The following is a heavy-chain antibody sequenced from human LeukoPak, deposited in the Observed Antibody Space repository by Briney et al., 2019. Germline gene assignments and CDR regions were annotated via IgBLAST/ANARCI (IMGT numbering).Heavy chain of an antibody. CDR1: GYTFTSYD. CDR3: ARHYCSGGTCSRTTSYSFDW. CDR2: MNPNSGNT. Sequence: ASVKVSCKASGYTFTSYDINWVRQATGQGLEWMGWMNPNSGNTGYAQKFQGRVTMTRNTSISTAYMELSSLTSEGTAVYYCARHYCSGGTCSRTTSYSFDWWGQGSLVTVSS. V-gene: IGHV1-8*01. D-gene: IGHD2-15*01. J-gene: IGHJ4*02.